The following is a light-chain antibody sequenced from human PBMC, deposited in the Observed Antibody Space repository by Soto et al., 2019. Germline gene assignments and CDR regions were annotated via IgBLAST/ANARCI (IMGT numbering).Light chain of an antibody. CDR3: SSYTARNNFVL. Sequence: QSVLTQPPSASGYPGQSVTISCTGASSDVGGYDYVSWYQQHPGKAPKLIIYGVNTRPSGVPDRFSGSKSGNTASLTVSGLQAEDEAEYHCSSYTARNNFVLFVGGTKLTVL. V-gene: IGLV2-8*01. CDR1: SSDVGGYDY. CDR2: GVN. J-gene: IGLJ2*01.